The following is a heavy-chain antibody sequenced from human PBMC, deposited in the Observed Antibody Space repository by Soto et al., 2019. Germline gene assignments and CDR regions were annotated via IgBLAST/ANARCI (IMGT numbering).Heavy chain of an antibody. V-gene: IGHV4-34*01. CDR1: GGSFSGYY. J-gene: IGHJ2*01. CDR2: INHSGST. CDR3: ARAYCGGDCYSWYSFWYFDL. Sequence: SETLSLTCAVYGGSFSGYYWSWIRQPPGKGLEWIGEINHSGSTNYNPSLKSRVTISVDTSKNQFSLKLSSVTAADTAVYYCARAYCGGDCYSWYSFWYFDLWGRGTMVTVSS. D-gene: IGHD2-21*02.